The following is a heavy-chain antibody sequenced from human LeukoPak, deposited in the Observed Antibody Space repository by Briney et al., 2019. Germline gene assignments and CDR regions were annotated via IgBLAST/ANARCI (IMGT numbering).Heavy chain of an antibody. J-gene: IGHJ4*02. Sequence: PGRSLRLSCAASGFTFSSYGMHWVRQAPGKGLEWVAVISYDGSNKYYADSVKGRFTISRDNSKNTLYLQMNSLRAEDTAVYYCAKDGVSEGYYYGSGSPTHFDYWGQGTLVTVSS. CDR2: ISYDGSNK. CDR1: GFTFSSYG. V-gene: IGHV3-30*18. D-gene: IGHD3-10*01. CDR3: AKDGVSEGYYYGSGSPTHFDY.